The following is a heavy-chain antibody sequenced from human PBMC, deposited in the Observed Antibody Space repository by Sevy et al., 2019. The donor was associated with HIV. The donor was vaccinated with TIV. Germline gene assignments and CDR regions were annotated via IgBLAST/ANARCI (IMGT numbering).Heavy chain of an antibody. V-gene: IGHV1-2*02. CDR3: ARTPGGKYCSGGSCDYYYGMDV. CDR2: INPNSGGT. D-gene: IGHD2-15*01. CDR1: GYTFTGYY. Sequence: ASVKVSCKASGYTFTGYYMHWVRQAPGQGLEWMGWINPNSGGTNYAQKFQGRVTMTRDTSISTAYMELSRLRSDDTAVYYCARTPGGKYCSGGSCDYYYGMDVWGQWTTVTVSS. J-gene: IGHJ6*02.